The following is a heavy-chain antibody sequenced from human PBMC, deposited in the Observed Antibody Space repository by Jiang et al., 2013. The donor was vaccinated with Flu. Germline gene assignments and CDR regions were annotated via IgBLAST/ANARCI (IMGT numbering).Heavy chain of an antibody. CDR2: VSTSGFT. D-gene: IGHD6-6*01. V-gene: IGHV4-61*02. Sequence: PGLVKPSQTLSLTCTVSGGSISSGSYYWSWIRQPAAKGLEWIGRVSTSGFTQYSPSLRSRVTMSVDTSKNQFYLTLSSVTAADTAVYFCARSITRGSSSDYWGQGTLVTVSS. J-gene: IGHJ4*02. CDR3: ARSITRGSSSDY. CDR1: GGSISSGSYY.